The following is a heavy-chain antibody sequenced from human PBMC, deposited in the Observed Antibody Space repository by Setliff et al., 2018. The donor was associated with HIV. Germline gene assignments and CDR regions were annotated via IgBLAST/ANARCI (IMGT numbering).Heavy chain of an antibody. CDR3: ARGHSYGYGYGGSYGPFDI. J-gene: IGHJ3*02. Sequence: ASVKVSCKASGYTFTSYGITWVRQAPGQGLEWMGWINTNSGHTDYAQKLQDRVTITADTSSTTAYMELSSLRSDDTAVYYCARGHSYGYGYGGSYGPFDIWGQGTMVTVSS. D-gene: IGHD1-26*01. V-gene: IGHV1-18*01. CDR1: GYTFTSYG. CDR2: INTNSGHT.